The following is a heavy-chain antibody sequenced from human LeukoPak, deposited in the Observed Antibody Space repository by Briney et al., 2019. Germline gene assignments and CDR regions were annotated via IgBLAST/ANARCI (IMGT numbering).Heavy chain of an antibody. V-gene: IGHV4-39*01. D-gene: IGHD3-22*01. CDR1: GGSIRSSCYY. CDR3: ARIYYYDRSGSLGVFDY. J-gene: IGHJ4*02. Sequence: PSETLSLTCTVSGGSIRSSCYYGGWIRQPPGKGLEWIGSIYYSGSTYYNPSLKSRVTISVDTSNNQFSLKLRSVTAADTAVYYCARIYYYDRSGSLGVFDYWGQGTLVTVSS. CDR2: IYYSGST.